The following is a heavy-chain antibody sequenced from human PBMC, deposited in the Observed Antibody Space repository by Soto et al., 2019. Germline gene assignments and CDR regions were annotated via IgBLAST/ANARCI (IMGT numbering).Heavy chain of an antibody. V-gene: IGHV4-39*07. CDR3: ARAAYGGTSFLSCYCGMDV. Sequence: SEALSLTCTVSGGSMSTSDYYWGWIRQTPGKGLEYIGNIDYRGTASYNPSLESRVTISTDTSKNQFSLKLSSVTAADTAVYYWARAAYGGTSFLSCYCGMDVWGKGTTVTVSS. CDR1: GGSMSTSDYY. CDR2: IDYRGTA. J-gene: IGHJ6*04. D-gene: IGHD1-1*01.